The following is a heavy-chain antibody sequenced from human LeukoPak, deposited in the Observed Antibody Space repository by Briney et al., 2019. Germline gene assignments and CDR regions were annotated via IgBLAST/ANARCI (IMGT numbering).Heavy chain of an antibody. Sequence: GGSLRLSCAASGFTFSSYWMSWVRQAPGKGLEWVANIKQDGSEKYYVDSVKGRFTISRDNAKNSLYLQMNSLRAEDTAVYYCAREARLPPAWENNGMDVWGQGTTVTVSS. CDR1: GFTFSSYW. D-gene: IGHD1-26*01. V-gene: IGHV3-7*01. J-gene: IGHJ6*02. CDR3: AREARLPPAWENNGMDV. CDR2: IKQDGSEK.